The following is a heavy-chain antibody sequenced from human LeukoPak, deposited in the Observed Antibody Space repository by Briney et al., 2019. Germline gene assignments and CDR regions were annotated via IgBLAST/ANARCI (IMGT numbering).Heavy chain of an antibody. CDR3: ARDQEYSYGYAYYYYGMDV. Sequence: GGSLRLSCAASGFTFSSYSMNCVRQAPGKGLEWVSSISSSSSYIYYADSVKGRFTISRDNAKNSLYLQMNSLRAEDTAVYYCARDQEYSYGYAYYYYGMDVWGQGTTVTVSS. CDR2: ISSSSSYI. D-gene: IGHD5-18*01. J-gene: IGHJ6*02. CDR1: GFTFSSYS. V-gene: IGHV3-21*01.